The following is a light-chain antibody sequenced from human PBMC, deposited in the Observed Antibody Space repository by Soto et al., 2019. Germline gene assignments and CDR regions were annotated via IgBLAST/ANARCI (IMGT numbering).Light chain of an antibody. V-gene: IGLV2-14*04. Sequence: QSITISCTGTSSDVGGYNYVSWYQQHPGKAPKLMIYDVSNRPSGVSNRFSGSKSGNTASLTISGLQAEDEADYYCSSYTSSSTFYVVGTGTKVTVL. CDR2: DVS. CDR1: SSDVGGYNY. J-gene: IGLJ1*01. CDR3: SSYTSSSTFYV.